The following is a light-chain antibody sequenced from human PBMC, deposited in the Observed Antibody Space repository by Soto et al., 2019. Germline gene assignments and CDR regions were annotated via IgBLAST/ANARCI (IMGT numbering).Light chain of an antibody. CDR1: SSDVGGNKY. CDR3: TSSTSDSLYV. V-gene: IGLV2-14*01. CDR2: KVS. J-gene: IGLJ1*01. Sequence: QSVLTQPASVSGSPGQSITISCTGTSSDVGGNKYVSWYQQYPGKVPKLLINKVSNRPSGVSNRFSGSKSGNTASLTISGPLAEDEADYFCTSSTSDSLYVFGTGTKVTVL.